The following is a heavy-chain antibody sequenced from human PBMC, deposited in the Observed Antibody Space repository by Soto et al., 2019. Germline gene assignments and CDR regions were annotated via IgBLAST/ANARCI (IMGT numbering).Heavy chain of an antibody. Sequence: GGSLRLSCAASGFTFSSYWMSWVRQAPGKGLEWVANIKQDGSEKYYVDSVKGRFTISRDNAKNSLYLQMNSLRAEDTAVYYCARYFRGSGRYFFDYWGQGTLVTVSS. J-gene: IGHJ4*02. CDR1: GFTFSSYW. CDR3: ARYFRGSGRYFFDY. CDR2: IKQDGSEK. V-gene: IGHV3-7*01. D-gene: IGHD6-19*01.